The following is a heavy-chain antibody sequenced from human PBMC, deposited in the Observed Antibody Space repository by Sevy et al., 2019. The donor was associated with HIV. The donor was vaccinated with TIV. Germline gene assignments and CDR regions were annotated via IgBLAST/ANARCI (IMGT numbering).Heavy chain of an antibody. CDR2: IYHSGRT. V-gene: IGHV4-4*02. CDR1: GGSISSSNW. Sequence: SETLSLTCTVSGGSISSSNWWSWVRQPPGKGLEWIGEIYHSGRTNYNPSLKSRVTISVDKSKNQFSLKLSSVTAADTAVYYCARRESSSWYYWYFDLWGRGTLVTVSS. D-gene: IGHD6-13*01. CDR3: ARRESSSWYYWYFDL. J-gene: IGHJ2*01.